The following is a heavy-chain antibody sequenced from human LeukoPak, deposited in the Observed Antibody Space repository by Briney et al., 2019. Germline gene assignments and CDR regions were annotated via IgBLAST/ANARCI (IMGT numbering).Heavy chain of an antibody. CDR2: IKSGGAT. CDR3: AKAVGATLYYFDY. D-gene: IGHD1-26*01. V-gene: IGHV3-66*01. J-gene: IGHJ4*02. CDR1: GFSVSSTY. Sequence: PGGSLRLSCAASGFSVSSTYMSWVRQAPGKGLDWLSVIKSGGATHYAESVKGRFTTSRDISKNTLYLQMNSLRAGDTAVYYCAKAVGATLYYFDYWGQGTLVTVSS.